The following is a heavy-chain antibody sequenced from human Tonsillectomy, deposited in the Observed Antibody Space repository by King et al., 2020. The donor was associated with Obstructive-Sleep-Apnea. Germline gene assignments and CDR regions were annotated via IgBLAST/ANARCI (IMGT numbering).Heavy chain of an antibody. CDR3: ARDQYQLRTGAVPYYYGMDV. V-gene: IGHV3-13*01. J-gene: IGHJ6*02. CDR1: GFTFSSYD. CDR2: IGTAGDT. D-gene: IGHD2-2*01. Sequence: VQLVESGGGLVQPGGSLRLSCAASGFTFSSYDMHWVRQATGKGLEWVSAIGTAGDTYYPGSVRGRFTISRENAKNSLYLQINSLRAGDTAVYYCARDQYQLRTGAVPYYYGMDVWGQGTTVTVSS.